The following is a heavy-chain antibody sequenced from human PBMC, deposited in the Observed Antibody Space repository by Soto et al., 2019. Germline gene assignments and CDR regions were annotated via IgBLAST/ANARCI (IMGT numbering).Heavy chain of an antibody. Sequence: GGSLRLSCAASGFTFSSYAMSWVRQAPGKGLEWVSAISGSGGSTYYADSAKGRFTISRDNSKNTLYLQMNSLRAEDTAVYYCAKTVAGTGTPRDYWGQGTLVTVSS. D-gene: IGHD6-19*01. V-gene: IGHV3-23*01. CDR2: ISGSGGST. CDR1: GFTFSSYA. J-gene: IGHJ4*02. CDR3: AKTVAGTGTPRDY.